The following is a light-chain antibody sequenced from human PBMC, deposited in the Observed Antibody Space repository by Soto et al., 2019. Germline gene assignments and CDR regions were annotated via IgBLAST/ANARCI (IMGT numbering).Light chain of an antibody. CDR1: RSISSDY. J-gene: IGKJ5*01. Sequence: EIVLTQSPGTLSLSPGERATLSCRASRSISSDYLAWYQQKPGQAPRLLIYGASARATGIPDRFSGSGSGTDFTLTISRLEPEDFAVYYCQQHGGSPPITFGQGTRLEIK. CDR3: QQHGGSPPIT. CDR2: GAS. V-gene: IGKV3-20*01.